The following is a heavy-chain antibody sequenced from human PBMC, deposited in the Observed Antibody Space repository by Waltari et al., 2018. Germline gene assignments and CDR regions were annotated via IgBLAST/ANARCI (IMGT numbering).Heavy chain of an antibody. D-gene: IGHD1-1*01. V-gene: IGHV3-73*02. Sequence: EVQLVESGGGLVQPGGSLRLSCTGSGFTFSDSAIHWVRQASGKGPGWVARMKGRINNSAIGYAASVKGRFTISRDDSKNTAFLHMNNLHADDTAVYWCTRLGETTELLNAYDIWGRGTMVTVSS. CDR3: TRLGETTELLNAYDI. J-gene: IGHJ3*02. CDR1: GFTFSDSA. CDR2: MKGRINNSAI.